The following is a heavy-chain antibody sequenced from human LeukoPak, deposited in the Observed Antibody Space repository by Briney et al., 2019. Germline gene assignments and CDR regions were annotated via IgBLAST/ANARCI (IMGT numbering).Heavy chain of an antibody. J-gene: IGHJ6*02. Sequence: SETLSLTCTVSGGSISSSSYSWGWIRQPPGKGLEWIGSIYYSGSTYYNPSLKSRVTISVDTSKNQFSLKLSSVTAADTAVYYCATRYYDSWSGYDGMDVWGQGTTVTVSS. CDR2: IYYSGST. CDR3: ATRYYDSWSGYDGMDV. D-gene: IGHD3-3*01. V-gene: IGHV4-39*01. CDR1: GGSISSSSYS.